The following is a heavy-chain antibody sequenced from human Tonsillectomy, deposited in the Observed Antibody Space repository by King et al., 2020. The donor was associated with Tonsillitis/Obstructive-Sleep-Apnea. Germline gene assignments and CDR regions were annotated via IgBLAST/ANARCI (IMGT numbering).Heavy chain of an antibody. CDR3: SRASVTEDRDY. CDR2: IRTKTYGGTT. Sequence: VQLVESGGALVKPGRSLRLSCTASGFTFGDYVINWFRQAPGKGLEWVGFIRTKTYGGTTEYAASVKGRFTISRDDSKSIAYLQMNSLKAEDTAIYFCSRASVTEDRDYWGQGTLVTVSS. J-gene: IGHJ4*02. V-gene: IGHV3-49*05. CDR1: GFTFGDYV. D-gene: IGHD2-21*02.